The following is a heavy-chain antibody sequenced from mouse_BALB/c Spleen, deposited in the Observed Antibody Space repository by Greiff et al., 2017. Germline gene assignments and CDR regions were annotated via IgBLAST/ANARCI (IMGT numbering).Heavy chain of an antibody. D-gene: IGHD2-3*01. CDR2: IWAGGST. CDR3: ARALYDGYGGYYAMDY. CDR1: GFSLTSYG. Sequence: QVHVKQSGPGLVAPSQSLSITCTVSGFSLTSYGVHWVRQPPGKGLEWLGVIWAGGSTNYNSALMSRLSISKDNSKSQVFLKMNSLQTDDTAMYYCARALYDGYGGYYAMDYWGQGTSVTVSS. V-gene: IGHV2-9*02. J-gene: IGHJ4*01.